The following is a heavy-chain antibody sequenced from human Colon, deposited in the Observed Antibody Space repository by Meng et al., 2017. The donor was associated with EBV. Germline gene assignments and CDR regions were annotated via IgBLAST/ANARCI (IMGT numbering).Heavy chain of an antibody. D-gene: IGHD2-21*02. CDR1: GDSISSGDYS. CDR2: IYHGGTT. Sequence: LQESHSGLVQPSQSLSLTCAVSGDSISSGDYSWSWIRQPPGQGLEWIGYIYHGGTTYNTSLKSRVTISVDNSKNQFSLRLTSVTAADTAVYYCARGPYCGGDCYWFDPWGQGTLVTVSS. CDR3: ARGPYCGGDCYWFDP. J-gene: IGHJ5*02. V-gene: IGHV4-30-2*01.